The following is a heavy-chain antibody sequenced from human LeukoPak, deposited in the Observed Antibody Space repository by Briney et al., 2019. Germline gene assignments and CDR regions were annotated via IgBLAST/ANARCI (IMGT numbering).Heavy chain of an antibody. CDR1: GYTFTGYY. CDR3: ARAIAARGAGDY. CDR2: INPNSGGT. V-gene: IGHV1-2*02. Sequence: ASVKVSCKASGYTFTGYYMHWVRQAPGQGLEWMGWINPNSGGTNYAQKFQGRVTMTRDTSISTAYMELSRLRSDDTAVYYCARAIAARGAGDYWGQGTLVTVSS. D-gene: IGHD6-6*01. J-gene: IGHJ4*02.